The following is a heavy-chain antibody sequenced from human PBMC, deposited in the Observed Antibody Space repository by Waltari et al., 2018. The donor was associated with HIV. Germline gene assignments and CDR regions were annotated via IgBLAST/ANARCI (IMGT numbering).Heavy chain of an antibody. CDR1: GGSMTSSSYY. J-gene: IGHJ5*02. Sequence: QLQLQESGPGLVKSSETLSLTCTVSGGSMTSSSYYWGWIRQPPGKGLEWIGSMSYSGSTYNNASLRSLLTISVDTSKNQFSLKLTSVTAADTAMYYCARSFSGYSNYFDPWGQGTLVTVSS. CDR3: ARSFSGYSNYFDP. CDR2: MSYSGST. V-gene: IGHV4-39*01. D-gene: IGHD4-4*01.